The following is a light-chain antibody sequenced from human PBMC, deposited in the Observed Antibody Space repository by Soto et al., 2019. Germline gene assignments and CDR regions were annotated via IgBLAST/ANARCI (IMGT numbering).Light chain of an antibody. Sequence: EIVLTQSPGTLSLSPGERATLWCRASQSVSSSYLAWYQQKPGQAPRLLIYGASSRATGIPDRFSGSGSGTDFTLTITRLEPEDFAVYYCQQYGSSPLTFGGGTKVDIK. CDR2: GAS. CDR3: QQYGSSPLT. V-gene: IGKV3-20*01. CDR1: QSVSSSY. J-gene: IGKJ4*01.